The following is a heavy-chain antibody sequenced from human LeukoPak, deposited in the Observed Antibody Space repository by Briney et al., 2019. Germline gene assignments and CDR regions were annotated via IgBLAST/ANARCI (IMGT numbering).Heavy chain of an antibody. Sequence: GASVKVSCKASGYTFTGYYMHWVRQAPGQGLEWMGWISAYNGNTNYAQKLQGRVTMTTDTSTSTAYMELRSLRSDDTAVYYCAREEYSYGYDWFDPWGQGTLVTVSS. V-gene: IGHV1-18*04. CDR2: ISAYNGNT. D-gene: IGHD5-18*01. CDR1: GYTFTGYY. CDR3: AREEYSYGYDWFDP. J-gene: IGHJ5*02.